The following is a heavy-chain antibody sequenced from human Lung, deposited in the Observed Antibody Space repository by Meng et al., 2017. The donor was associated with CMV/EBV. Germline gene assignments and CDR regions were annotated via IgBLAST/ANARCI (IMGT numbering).Heavy chain of an antibody. J-gene: IGHJ4*02. Sequence: LSCTASGFTFSTYDFHWVRQPTGKGLEWVSSIGTVGDTYSIGSVKGRFIISREDAKNSVYLQMNGLRDGDTGLYYCARARSPTHFDYWGQGALVTCSS. V-gene: IGHV3-13*01. CDR1: GFTFSTYD. CDR3: ARARSPTHFDY. CDR2: IGTVGDT.